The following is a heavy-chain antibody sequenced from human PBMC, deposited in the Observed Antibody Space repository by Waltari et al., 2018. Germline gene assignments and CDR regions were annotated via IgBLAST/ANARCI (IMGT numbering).Heavy chain of an antibody. J-gene: IGHJ6*02. V-gene: IGHV3-48*03. CDR1: GFTFSSYD. CDR3: AIIAAALGGMDV. D-gene: IGHD6-13*01. CDR2: ISSSGSTI. Sequence: EVQLVESGGGLVQPGGSLRLCCAASGFTFSSYDMNWVRQAPGKGLEWVSYISSSGSTIYYADSVKGRFTISRDNAKNSLYLQMNSLRAEDTAVYYCAIIAAALGGMDVWGQGTTVTVSS.